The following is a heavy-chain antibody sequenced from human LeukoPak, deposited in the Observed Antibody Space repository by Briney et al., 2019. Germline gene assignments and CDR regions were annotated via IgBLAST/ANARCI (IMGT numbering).Heavy chain of an antibody. CDR3: ARDRFTQAYYYMDV. Sequence: SETLSLTCTVSGGSISNYYWSWIRQPPGKGLEWIGYIYYIGSTNYNPSLKSRVTISVDTSKNQFALKLSSVTAADTAVYYCARDRFTQAYYYMDVWGKGTTVTVSS. CDR1: GGSISNYY. V-gene: IGHV4-59*01. CDR2: IYYIGST. J-gene: IGHJ6*03.